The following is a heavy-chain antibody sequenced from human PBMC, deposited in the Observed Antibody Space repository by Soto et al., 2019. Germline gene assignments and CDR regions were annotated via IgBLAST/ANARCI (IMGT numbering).Heavy chain of an antibody. CDR3: AKRGDIVEVSRTFVGYGMDV. J-gene: IGHJ6*02. Sequence: QAGGSLRLSCAASGFTFGTYWMSWVRQAPGKGLEWLATIKFDASEKKYVDSVKGRFTVSRDNARNSLYLQMDSLRADDTAVYYCAKRGDIVEVSRTFVGYGMDVWGQGTTGTVSS. V-gene: IGHV3-7*01. CDR2: IKFDASEK. CDR1: GFTFGTYW. D-gene: IGHD2-2*01.